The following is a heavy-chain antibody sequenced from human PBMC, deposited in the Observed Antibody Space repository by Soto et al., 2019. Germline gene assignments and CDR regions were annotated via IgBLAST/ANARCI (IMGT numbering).Heavy chain of an antibody. J-gene: IGHJ4*02. CDR1: GGSINSSSYY. CDR2: IYYSGST. V-gene: IGHV4-39*01. CDR3: ARHPASGHVSVSDY. D-gene: IGHD6-19*01. Sequence: PSETLSLTCTVSGGSINSSSYYWGWIRQPPGKGLEWIGSIYYSGSTYYNPSLKSRVTISVDTSKNQFSLKLSSVTAADTAVYYCARHPASGHVSVSDYWGQGTLVTVSS.